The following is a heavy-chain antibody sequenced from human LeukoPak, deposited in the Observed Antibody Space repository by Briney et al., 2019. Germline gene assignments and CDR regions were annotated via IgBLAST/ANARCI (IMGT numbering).Heavy chain of an antibody. D-gene: IGHD2-15*01. CDR3: AREDYCSGGSCYSGYFQH. Sequence: SETLSLTCTVSGGSISSYYWSWIRQPPGKGLEWIGYIYYSGTTNYNPSLKSRVTISVDTSKNQFSLKLSSVTAADTAVYYCAREDYCSGGSCYSGYFQHWGLGTLVTVSS. V-gene: IGHV4-59*01. CDR2: IYYSGTT. J-gene: IGHJ1*01. CDR1: GGSISSYY.